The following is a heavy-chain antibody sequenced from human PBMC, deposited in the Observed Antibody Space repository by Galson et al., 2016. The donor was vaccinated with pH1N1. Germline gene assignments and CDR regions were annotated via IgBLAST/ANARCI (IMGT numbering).Heavy chain of an antibody. J-gene: IGHJ6*02. V-gene: IGHV3-7*01. Sequence: LRLSCAASGLTFSNYLMSWVRQAPGKGLEWVANIKQDGSEKYYVDSVQGRFTISRDNAKNSLFLQLNSLRAGDTAVYFCVRDHDYDDSDPSHYYYGLDVWGQGTTVTVSS. CDR1: GLTFSNYL. CDR3: VRDHDYDDSDPSHYYYGLDV. D-gene: IGHD4-17*01. CDR2: IKQDGSEK.